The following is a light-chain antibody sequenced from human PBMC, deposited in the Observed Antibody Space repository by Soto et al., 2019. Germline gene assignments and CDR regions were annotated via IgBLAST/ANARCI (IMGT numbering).Light chain of an antibody. Sequence: QSALTQPASVSGSPGQSITISCTGTSSDVGGYDLVSWYQHHPGKAPKLMIYEGTKRPSGVSNRFSGSKSGNTASLTISGLQAEDEADYYCCSFSSDSTPLVFGGGTKVTVL. CDR3: CSFSSDSTPLV. V-gene: IGLV2-14*02. CDR2: EGT. CDR1: SSDVGGYDL. J-gene: IGLJ2*01.